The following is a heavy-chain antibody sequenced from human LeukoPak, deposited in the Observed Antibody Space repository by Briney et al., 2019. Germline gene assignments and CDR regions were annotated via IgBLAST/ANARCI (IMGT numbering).Heavy chain of an antibody. CDR2: IYTSGST. Sequence: SETLSLTCAVSGGSISSGGYSWSWIRQPPGKGLEWIGYIYTSGSTNYNPSLKSRVTISVDTSKNQFSLKLSSVTAADTAVYYCARAKDPAYYDSSGYYLDYWGQGTLVTVSS. D-gene: IGHD3-22*01. V-gene: IGHV4-61*08. CDR1: GGSISSGGYS. J-gene: IGHJ4*02. CDR3: ARAKDPAYYDSSGYYLDY.